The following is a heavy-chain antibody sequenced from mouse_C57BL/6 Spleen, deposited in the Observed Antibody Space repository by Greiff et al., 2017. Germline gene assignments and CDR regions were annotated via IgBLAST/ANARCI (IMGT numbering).Heavy chain of an antibody. CDR1: GYSITSGYY. D-gene: IGHD2-14*01. CDR2: ISYDGSN. Sequence: EVKLMESGPGLVKPSQSLSLTCSVTGYSITSGYYWNWIRQFPGNKLEWMGYISYDGSNNYNPSLKNRISITRDTSKNQFFLKLNSVTTEDTATYYCAREEGTYWGQGTSVTVSS. V-gene: IGHV3-6*01. CDR3: AREEGTY. J-gene: IGHJ4*01.